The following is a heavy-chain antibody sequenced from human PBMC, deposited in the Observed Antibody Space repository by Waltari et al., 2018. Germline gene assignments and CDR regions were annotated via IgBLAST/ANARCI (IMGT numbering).Heavy chain of an antibody. CDR3: ARAELELRASPDY. CDR1: GFTCRSYW. V-gene: IGHV3-7*01. D-gene: IGHD1-7*01. Sequence: EVQLVESGGGLVQPGGSLRLSCAAPGFTCRSYWMSWVRQAPGKGLEWGANIKQDGSEKYYVDSVKGRFTISRDNAKNSLYLQMNSLRAEDTAVYYCARAELELRASPDYWGQGTLVTVSS. J-gene: IGHJ4*02. CDR2: IKQDGSEK.